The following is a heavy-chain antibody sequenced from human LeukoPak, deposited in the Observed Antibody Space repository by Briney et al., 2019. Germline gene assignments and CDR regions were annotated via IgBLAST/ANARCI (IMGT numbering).Heavy chain of an antibody. J-gene: IGHJ4*02. CDR3: ARDSHFVRGNHNVYFDY. CDR2: LSAYNGDT. CDR1: GGTFSSYA. V-gene: IGHV1-18*01. Sequence: GASVKVSCKASGGTFSSYAISWVRQAPGQGLEWMGWLSAYNGDTNYAQRLQGRVSMTADTSTSTAYMELRSLRSDDTAVYYCARDSHFVRGNHNVYFDYWGQGTLVTVSS. D-gene: IGHD3-16*01.